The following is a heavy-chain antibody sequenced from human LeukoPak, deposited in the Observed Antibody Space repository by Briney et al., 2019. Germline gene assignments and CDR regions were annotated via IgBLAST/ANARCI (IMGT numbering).Heavy chain of an antibody. J-gene: IGHJ5*02. CDR2: ISYDGSNK. Sequence: LSLTCAVYGGSFSGYYWSWIRQPPGKGLEWVAVISYDGSNKYYADSVKGRFTISRDNSKNTLYLQMNSLRAEDTAVYYCARAVTWIDPWGQGTLVTVSS. CDR3: ARAVTWIDP. V-gene: IGHV3-30*03. CDR1: GGSFSGYY.